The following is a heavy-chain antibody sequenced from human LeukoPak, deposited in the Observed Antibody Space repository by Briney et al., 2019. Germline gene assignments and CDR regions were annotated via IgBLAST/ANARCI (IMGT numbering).Heavy chain of an antibody. CDR3: ARHADSSGYLDAFDI. Sequence: SETLSLTCTVSGGSISSSSYSWGCIRQPPGKGLEWIGSIYYSGSTNYNPSLESRATISVDTSKNQFSLKLSSVTAADTAVYYCARHADSSGYLDAFDIWGQGTMVTVSS. J-gene: IGHJ3*02. CDR2: IYYSGST. V-gene: IGHV4-39*01. CDR1: GGSISSSSYS. D-gene: IGHD3-22*01.